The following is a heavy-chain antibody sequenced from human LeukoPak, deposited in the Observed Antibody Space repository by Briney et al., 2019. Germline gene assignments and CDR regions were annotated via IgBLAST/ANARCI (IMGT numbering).Heavy chain of an antibody. V-gene: IGHV1-46*01. Sequence: ASVKVSCKASGYTFTSYYMHWVRQAPGQGLEWMGIINPSDGRKHYAHKFQGRVTMTRDMSTTTVYMQLSSLRSEDTAVYYCARGPGDDDTGSSLLEDWFDPWGQGTLVIVSS. J-gene: IGHJ5*02. CDR1: GYTFTSYY. CDR3: ARGPGDDDTGSSLLEDWFDP. CDR2: INPSDGRK. D-gene: IGHD1-26*01.